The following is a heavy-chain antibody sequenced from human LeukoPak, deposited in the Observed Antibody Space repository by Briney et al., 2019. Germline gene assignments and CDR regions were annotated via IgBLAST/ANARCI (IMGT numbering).Heavy chain of an antibody. D-gene: IGHD3-9*01. CDR1: GFTSSSYA. CDR3: VKEEDGYYDILTGYFRAFDY. J-gene: IGHJ4*02. CDR2: ISGSGGST. Sequence: PGGSLRLSCAASGFTSSSYAMSWVRQAPGKGLEWVSAISGSGGSTYYADSVKGRFTISRDNSKNTLYLQMNSLRAEDTAVYYCVKEEDGYYDILTGYFRAFDYWGQGTLVTVSS. V-gene: IGHV3-23*01.